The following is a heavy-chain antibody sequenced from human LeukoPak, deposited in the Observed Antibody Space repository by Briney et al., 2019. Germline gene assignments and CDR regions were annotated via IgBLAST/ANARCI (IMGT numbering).Heavy chain of an antibody. Sequence: GASVKVSCKASGYTFTSYGISWVRQAPGQGLEWMGGIIPIFGTANYAQKFQGRVTITADKSTSTAYMELSSLRSEDTAVYYCARNIVGATRWLWFDYWGQGTLVTVSS. J-gene: IGHJ4*02. V-gene: IGHV1-69*06. CDR2: IIPIFGTA. CDR3: ARNIVGATRWLWFDY. D-gene: IGHD1-26*01. CDR1: GYTFTSYG.